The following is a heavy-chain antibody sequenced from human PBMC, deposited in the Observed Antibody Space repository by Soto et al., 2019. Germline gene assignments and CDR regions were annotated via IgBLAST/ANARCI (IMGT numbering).Heavy chain of an antibody. D-gene: IGHD6-19*01. CDR3: ARLLGSSGPRALDY. J-gene: IGHJ4*02. CDR2: INHSGST. CDR1: GGSFSGYY. V-gene: IGHV4-34*01. Sequence: SETLSLTCAVYGGSFSGYYWSWIRQPPGKGLEWIGEINHSGSTNYNPSLKSRVTISVDTSKNQFSLKLSSVTAADTAVYYCARLLGSSGPRALDYWGQGTLVTVSS.